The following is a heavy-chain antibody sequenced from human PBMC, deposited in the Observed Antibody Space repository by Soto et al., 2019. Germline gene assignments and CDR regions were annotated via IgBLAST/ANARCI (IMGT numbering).Heavy chain of an antibody. V-gene: IGHV4-30-4*01. CDR2: IYYTGNT. Sequence: QVQLQESGPGLVKPSQTLSLTCTVSGGSISTGDNYWSWIRQSAGRVLEWTGYIYYTGNTYYNPSLESRLSIAVDTSTNQFSLKLSSVTVADTAVYFCARDPFDGMDVWGQGITVTVS. CDR1: GGSISTGDNY. J-gene: IGHJ6*02. CDR3: ARDPFDGMDV.